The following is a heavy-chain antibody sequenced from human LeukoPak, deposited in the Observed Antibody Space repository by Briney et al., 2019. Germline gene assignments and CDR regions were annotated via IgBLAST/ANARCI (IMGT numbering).Heavy chain of an antibody. J-gene: IGHJ6*02. CDR3: GRRLDYGDPKPHYYYYGMDV. Sequence: PSETLSLTCTVSGGSISSYYWSWIRQPPGKGLEWIGYIYYSGSTNYNPSLKSRLTISVDTTKNQLPLQQSSVTAADTAVDYCGRRLDYGDPKPHYYYYGMDVWGQGTTVTVSS. CDR1: GGSISSYY. D-gene: IGHD4-17*01. CDR2: IYYSGST. V-gene: IGHV4-59*08.